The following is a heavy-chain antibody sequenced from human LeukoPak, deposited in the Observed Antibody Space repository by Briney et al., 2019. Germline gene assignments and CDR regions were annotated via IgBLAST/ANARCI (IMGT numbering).Heavy chain of an antibody. CDR3: AREGGPYRPLDY. J-gene: IGHJ4*02. CDR2: VHLSGRT. CDR1: GGSISTTNW. Sequence: SGTLPLTCGVSGGSISTTNWWTWVRQPPREGLEWIGEVHLSGRTHYNPSLESRVTMSVDMSENHISLRLTSVTAAGTAVYYCAREGGPYRPLDYSGQGTLVTVSS. V-gene: IGHV4-4*02.